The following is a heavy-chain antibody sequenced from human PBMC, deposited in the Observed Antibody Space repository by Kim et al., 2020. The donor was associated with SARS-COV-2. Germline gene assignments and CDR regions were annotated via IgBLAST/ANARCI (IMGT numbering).Heavy chain of an antibody. CDR3: SKDRRGGGNFDY. D-gene: IGHD2-15*01. Sequence: GGSLRLSCAASGFTFSSYAMSWVRQAPGKGLEWVSAISGSGGSTYYADSVKGRFTISRDNSKNTLYLQMNSLSAEDTAVYYCSKDRRGGGNFDYWGQGTLVTVSS. CDR1: GFTFSSYA. J-gene: IGHJ4*02. V-gene: IGHV3-23*01. CDR2: ISGSGGST.